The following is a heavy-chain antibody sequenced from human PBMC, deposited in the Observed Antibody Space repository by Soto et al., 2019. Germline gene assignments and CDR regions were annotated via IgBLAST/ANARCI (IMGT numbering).Heavy chain of an antibody. J-gene: IGHJ4*02. V-gene: IGHV1-18*01. Sequence: ASVKVSCKASGNTLTPYSMHWVRQAPGQSLEWMGWINTYNGNTNFAQRLQGRVTMTTEASTSTAYMELRSLRSDDTAVYYCARGSSPVDFDYWGQGTLVTVSS. D-gene: IGHD6-13*01. CDR2: INTYNGNT. CDR3: ARGSSPVDFDY. CDR1: GNTLTPYS.